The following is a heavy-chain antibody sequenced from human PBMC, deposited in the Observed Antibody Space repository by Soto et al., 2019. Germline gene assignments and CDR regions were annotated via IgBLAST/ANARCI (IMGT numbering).Heavy chain of an antibody. CDR3: AKDRTASLLWFGELSDY. D-gene: IGHD3-10*01. V-gene: IGHV3-23*01. J-gene: IGHJ4*02. CDR1: GFTFSSYA. Sequence: EVQLLESGGGLVQPGGSLRLSCAASGFTFSSYAMSWVRQAPGKGLEWVSAISGSGGSTYYADSVKGRFTISRDNSKNTLYLQMNSLRAEDTAVYYCAKDRTASLLWFGELSDYWGQGTLVTVSS. CDR2: ISGSGGST.